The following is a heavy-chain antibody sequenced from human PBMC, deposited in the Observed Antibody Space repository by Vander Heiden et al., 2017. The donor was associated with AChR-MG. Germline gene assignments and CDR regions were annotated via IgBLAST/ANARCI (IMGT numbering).Heavy chain of an antibody. CDR2: ISYDGSNK. CDR1: GCTFSSYA. J-gene: IGHJ6*02. D-gene: IGHD3-10*01. Sequence: QVQLVESGGCVVQPGRSLRLSCAASGCTFSSYAMHWVRQAPGKGLEWVAVISYDGSNKYYADSVKGRFTISRDNSKNTLYLQMNSLRAEDTAVYYCARDQVRVVIYYGMDVWGQGTTVTVSS. CDR3: ARDQVRVVIYYGMDV. V-gene: IGHV3-30-3*01.